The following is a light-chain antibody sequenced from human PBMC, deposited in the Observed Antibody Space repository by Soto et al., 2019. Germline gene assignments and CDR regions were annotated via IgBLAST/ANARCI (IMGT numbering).Light chain of an antibody. CDR2: EAS. CDR3: PHRQRWPRT. J-gene: IGKJ1*01. Sequence: EVVMKKSPATLSVSQGERATLSCRASQSVGVNLAWYQHKPGQAPRLIIYEASNRAAGIPARFSGSGSGTDFTLTISSLEPEDFAFYCCPHRQRWPRTFGQVTKA. CDR1: QSVGVN. V-gene: IGKV3-11*01.